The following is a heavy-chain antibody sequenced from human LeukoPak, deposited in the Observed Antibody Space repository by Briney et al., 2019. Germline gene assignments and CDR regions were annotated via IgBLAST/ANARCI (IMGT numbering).Heavy chain of an antibody. CDR2: IYSGDST. CDR1: GFTVSSNY. J-gene: IGHJ4*02. Sequence: PGGSLRLSCAASGFTVSSNYMSWVREAPGKGLEWVSVIYSGDSTYYADSVKGRFTISRDNSKNTLYLQLNSLRAEDTAVYYCARDMTTVTLGDYWGQGTLVTVSS. V-gene: IGHV3-66*01. D-gene: IGHD4-17*01. CDR3: ARDMTTVTLGDY.